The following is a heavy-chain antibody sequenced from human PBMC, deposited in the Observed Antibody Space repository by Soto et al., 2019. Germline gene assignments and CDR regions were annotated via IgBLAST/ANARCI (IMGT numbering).Heavy chain of an antibody. CDR3: AKDLGYYDFWSGYIYYYGMDV. V-gene: IGHV3-23*01. Sequence: GGSLRLSCAASGFTFSSYAMSWIRQAPGKGLEWVSAISGSGGSTYYADSVKGRFAIPRDNSKNTLYLQMNSLRAEDTAVYYCAKDLGYYDFWSGYIYYYGMDVWGQGTTVTVSS. CDR1: GFTFSSYA. J-gene: IGHJ6*02. D-gene: IGHD3-3*01. CDR2: ISGSGGST.